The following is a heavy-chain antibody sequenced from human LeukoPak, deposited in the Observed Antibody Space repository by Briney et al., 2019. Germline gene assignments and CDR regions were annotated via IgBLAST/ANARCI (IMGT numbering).Heavy chain of an antibody. CDR1: GFTFSSYG. CDR3: ARAAQVTGRPNLGGHFDY. V-gene: IGHV3-23*01. D-gene: IGHD6-6*01. J-gene: IGHJ4*02. Sequence: AGGSLRLSCAASGFTFSSYGMHWVRQPPGKGLEWVSTISSSGGSTFYAESVKGRFTISRDNNENTLYLQMNSLRVEDTAVYYCARAAQVTGRPNLGGHFDYWGQGTLVTVSS. CDR2: ISSSGGST.